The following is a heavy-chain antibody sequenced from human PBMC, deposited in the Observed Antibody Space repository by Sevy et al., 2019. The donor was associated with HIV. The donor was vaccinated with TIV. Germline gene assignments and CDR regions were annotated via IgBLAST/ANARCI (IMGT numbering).Heavy chain of an antibody. D-gene: IGHD3-10*01. V-gene: IGHV3-7*01. J-gene: IGHJ6*02. Sequence: GGSLRLSCAVSGFTFRNFWMSWVLQAPGKGLEWVANIGQDGSEKYYVDSVRGRFTISRDNAKNSLFLQLNSLRADDTAIYYCAKSYFGSGTSYGMDLWGRGTTVTVSS. CDR3: AKSYFGSGTSYGMDL. CDR2: IGQDGSEK. CDR1: GFTFRNFW.